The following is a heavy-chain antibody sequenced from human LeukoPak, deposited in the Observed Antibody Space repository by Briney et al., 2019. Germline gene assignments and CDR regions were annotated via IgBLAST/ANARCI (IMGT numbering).Heavy chain of an antibody. J-gene: IGHJ4*02. Sequence: GGSLRLSCAASGFTFSSYSMNWVRQAPGKGLEWVGRIKSKTDGGTTDYAAPVKGRFTISRDDSKNTLYLQMNSLKTEDTAVYYCTTEWTYYYDSSPYGVDYWGQGTLVTVSS. CDR3: TTEWTYYYDSSPYGVDY. CDR1: GFTFSSYS. CDR2: IKSKTDGGTT. V-gene: IGHV3-15*01. D-gene: IGHD3-22*01.